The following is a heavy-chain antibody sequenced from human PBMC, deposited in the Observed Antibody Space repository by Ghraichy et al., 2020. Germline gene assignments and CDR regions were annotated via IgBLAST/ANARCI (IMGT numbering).Heavy chain of an antibody. CDR1: GFTFSSYG. Sequence: GGSLRLSCAASGFTFSSYGMHWVRQAPGKGMEWVAFIRYDGSNKYYADSVKGRFTISRDNSKNTLYLQMNSLRAEDTAVYYCAKDPSVAYYDSLGSGQWGQGTLVTVSS. V-gene: IGHV3-30*02. CDR2: IRYDGSNK. D-gene: IGHD3-22*01. J-gene: IGHJ4*02. CDR3: AKDPSVAYYDSLGSGQ.